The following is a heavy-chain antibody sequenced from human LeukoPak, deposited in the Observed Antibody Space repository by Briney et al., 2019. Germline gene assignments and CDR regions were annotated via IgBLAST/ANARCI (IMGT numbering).Heavy chain of an antibody. V-gene: IGHV1-2*02. CDR2: INPNSGGT. CDR3: ARYDYSNLDMAEYFQH. D-gene: IGHD4-11*01. J-gene: IGHJ1*01. CDR1: GYTFTGYY. Sequence: ASGKVSCKASGYTFTGYYMHWVRQAPGQGLEWMGWINPNSGGTNYAQKFQGRVTMTRDTSISTAYMELSRLRSDDTAVYYCARYDYSNLDMAEYFQHWGQGTLVTVSS.